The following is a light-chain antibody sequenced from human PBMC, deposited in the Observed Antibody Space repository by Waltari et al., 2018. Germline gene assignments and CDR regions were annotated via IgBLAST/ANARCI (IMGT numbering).Light chain of an antibody. Sequence: QSVLTQPPSVSGAPGQRVTISCTGSSSNIGEGYNVNWDQQLPGTAPKLLIHGNNNRPSEVPDRFSASKSGTSASLAITGLQAEDEADYYCQSYDSSLSVWVFGGGTKLTVL. J-gene: IGLJ3*02. V-gene: IGLV1-40*01. CDR3: QSYDSSLSVWV. CDR1: SSNIGEGYN. CDR2: GNN.